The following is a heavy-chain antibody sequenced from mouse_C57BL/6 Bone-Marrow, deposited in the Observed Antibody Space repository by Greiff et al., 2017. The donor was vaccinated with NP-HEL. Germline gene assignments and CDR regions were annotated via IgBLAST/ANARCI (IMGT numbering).Heavy chain of an antibody. CDR2: IWGGGST. V-gene: IGHV2-9*01. J-gene: IGHJ4*01. Sequence: VKLVESGPGLVAPSQSLSITCTVSGFSLTSYGVDWVRQPPGKGLEWLGVIWGGGSTTYNSAIISSLSISKDKSKSQLFLKTNSLQTDDTAMYYCAKRVYGNCLYVMDYWGQGTSVTVSS. D-gene: IGHD2-10*02. CDR3: AKRVYGNCLYVMDY. CDR1: GFSLTSYG.